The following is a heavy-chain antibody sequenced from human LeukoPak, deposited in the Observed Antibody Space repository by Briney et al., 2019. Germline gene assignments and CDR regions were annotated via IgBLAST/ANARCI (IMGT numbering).Heavy chain of an antibody. CDR1: GFTFSSYE. CDR3: ARDTNTAMADSDY. J-gene: IGHJ4*02. D-gene: IGHD5-18*01. CDR2: ISSSGSTI. V-gene: IGHV3-48*03. Sequence: PGGSLRLSCAASGFTFSSYEMNWVRQAPGKGLEWVSYISSSGSTIYYADSVKGRFTISRDNAKNSLYLQMNSLRAEDTAVYYCARDTNTAMADSDYWGQGTLVPVSS.